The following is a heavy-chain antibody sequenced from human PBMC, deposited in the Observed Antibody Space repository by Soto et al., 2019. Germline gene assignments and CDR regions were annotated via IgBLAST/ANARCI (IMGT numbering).Heavy chain of an antibody. CDR2: IIPMFGTA. D-gene: IGHD3-22*01. Sequence: QVQLVQSGAEVKKPGSSVKVSCKASGDTFSSYAINWVRQAPGQGLEWMGGIIPMFGTANYAQKFKGRVTSTAGESTRTVYMELSSLRSEDTAVDYGARVGLGAYYDSSGYYSPLDYWGQGTLVTVSS. J-gene: IGHJ4*02. V-gene: IGHV1-69*01. CDR1: GDTFSSYA. CDR3: ARVGLGAYYDSSGYYSPLDY.